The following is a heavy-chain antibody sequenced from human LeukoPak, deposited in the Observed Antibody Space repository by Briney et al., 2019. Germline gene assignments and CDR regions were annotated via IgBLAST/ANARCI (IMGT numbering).Heavy chain of an antibody. CDR3: ANRYSGYEYYYYYGMDV. CDR1: GFTFSSYA. D-gene: IGHD5-12*01. CDR2: ISGSGGST. J-gene: IGHJ6*02. Sequence: GGSLRLSCAASGFTFSSYAMSWVRQAPGKGLEWVSAISGSGGSTYYADSVKGRFTISRGNSKNTLYLQMNSLRAEDTAVYYCANRYSGYEYYYYYGMDVWGQGTTVTVSS. V-gene: IGHV3-23*01.